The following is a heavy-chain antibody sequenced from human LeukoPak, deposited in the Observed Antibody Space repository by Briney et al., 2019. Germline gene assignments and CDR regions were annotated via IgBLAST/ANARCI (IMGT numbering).Heavy chain of an antibody. Sequence: AGGSLRLSCAASGFTFSSYSMNWVRQAPGKGLEWVSAISGSGASIYYADSVKGRFTISRDNSRNTLYLQMHSLRAEDTAVYYCVRTEGSGTYYPHFDYWGQGTLVTVSS. J-gene: IGHJ4*02. CDR1: GFTFSSYS. D-gene: IGHD3-10*01. V-gene: IGHV3-23*01. CDR3: VRTEGSGTYYPHFDY. CDR2: ISGSGASI.